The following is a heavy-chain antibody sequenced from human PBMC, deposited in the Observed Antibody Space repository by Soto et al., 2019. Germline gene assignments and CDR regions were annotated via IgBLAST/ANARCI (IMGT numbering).Heavy chain of an antibody. Sequence: QVQLQESGPGLVKPSETLSLTCTVSGGSISSYYWSWIRQPPGKGLEWIGYIYYSGSTNYNPSLTRRVTIXXDXSXXQFSLQLSPVPTAHTGVYYCARGGIAVAGADYFDYWGPGALVTVSS. D-gene: IGHD6-19*01. V-gene: IGHV4-59*08. CDR1: GGSISSYY. CDR3: ARGGIAVAGADYFDY. CDR2: IYYSGST. J-gene: IGHJ4*02.